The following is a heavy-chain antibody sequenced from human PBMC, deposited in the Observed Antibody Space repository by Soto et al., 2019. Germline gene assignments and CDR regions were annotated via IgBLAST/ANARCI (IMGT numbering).Heavy chain of an antibody. D-gene: IGHD2-15*01. Sequence: TSETLSLTCAVYGGSFSGYYWSWVRQPPGKGLEWIGEINHSGSTSYNPSLKSRVTISVDTSKNQFSLKLSSVTAADTAVYYCASDTYCSGGSCTGYWGQGTLVTVSS. CDR1: GGSFSGYY. CDR2: INHSGST. CDR3: ASDTYCSGGSCTGY. V-gene: IGHV4-34*01. J-gene: IGHJ4*02.